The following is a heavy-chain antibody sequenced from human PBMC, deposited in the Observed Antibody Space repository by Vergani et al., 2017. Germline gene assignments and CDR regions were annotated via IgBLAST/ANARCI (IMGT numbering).Heavy chain of an antibody. CDR2: IYWDDYK. J-gene: IGHJ4*02. D-gene: IGHD6-6*01. Sequence: QITLKESGPTLVKPTQTLTLTCTFSGFSLSTSGVGVGWIRHPPGKALEWLALIYWDDYKRYSPSLKSRLTITKDTSKNQVVLTLNNMEPVDTAKYYCAHTYGSSSAQGDFDYWGQGTLVTVSS. CDR3: AHTYGSSSAQGDFDY. CDR1: GFSLSTSGVG. V-gene: IGHV2-5*02.